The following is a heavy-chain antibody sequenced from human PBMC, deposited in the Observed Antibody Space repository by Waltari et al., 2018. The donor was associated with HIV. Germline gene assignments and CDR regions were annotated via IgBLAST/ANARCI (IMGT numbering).Heavy chain of an antibody. J-gene: IGHJ4*02. CDR1: GYSMNRGYY. V-gene: IGHV4-38-2*01. CDR3: ARNTYYERSGYDY. CDR2: IHHSGSY. Sequence: QLQLQESGPGLVRPSETLSLPCPVSGYSMNRGYYWGWIRQPPGKGLEWIGTIHHSGSYYYNPSLQSRVTISVDTSNNRFSLKLSSVTAADTAVYYCARNTYYERSGYDYWGQGNLVTVSS. D-gene: IGHD3-22*01.